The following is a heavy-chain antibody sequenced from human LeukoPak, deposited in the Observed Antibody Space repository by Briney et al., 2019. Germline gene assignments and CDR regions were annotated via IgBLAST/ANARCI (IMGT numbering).Heavy chain of an antibody. CDR2: IVPMFGIA. V-gene: IGHV1-69*05. CDR1: GGTFITYG. CDR3: ATTSVRDGFNYFDY. Sequence: GASVKVSCKASGGTFITYGINWVRQAPGQGLEWMGGIVPMFGIANYAQKFEGRVPITTDESSTTAYMELSSLRSEDTAFYYCATTSVRDGFNYFDYWGQGTLVPVSS. D-gene: IGHD5-24*01. J-gene: IGHJ4*02.